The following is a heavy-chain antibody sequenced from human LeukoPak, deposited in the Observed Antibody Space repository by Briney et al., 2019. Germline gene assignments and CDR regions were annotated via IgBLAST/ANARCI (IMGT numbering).Heavy chain of an antibody. CDR3: AKDSQINWYYFDY. J-gene: IGHJ4*02. CDR2: IRYDGSNK. V-gene: IGHV3-30*02. Sequence: GRSLRLSCAASGFTFSSYGMHWVRQAPGKGLEWVAFIRYDGSNKYYADSVKGRFTISRDNSKNTLYLQMNSLRAEDTAVYYCAKDSQINWYYFDYWGQGTLVTVSS. CDR1: GFTFSSYG.